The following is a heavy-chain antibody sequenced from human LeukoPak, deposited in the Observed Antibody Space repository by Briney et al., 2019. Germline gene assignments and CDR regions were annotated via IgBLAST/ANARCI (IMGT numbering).Heavy chain of an antibody. CDR1: GFTFSSYA. CDR3: AMVWYHDY. D-gene: IGHD6-13*01. Sequence: GGSLRLSCAASGFTFSSYAMSWVRQAPGKGLEWVSAISDTGGSTYFADSVKGRFTISRDNSRNTLYLQMNSLRAEDTAVYYFAMVWYHDYWGQGTLVTVSS. V-gene: IGHV3-23*01. CDR2: ISDTGGST. J-gene: IGHJ4*02.